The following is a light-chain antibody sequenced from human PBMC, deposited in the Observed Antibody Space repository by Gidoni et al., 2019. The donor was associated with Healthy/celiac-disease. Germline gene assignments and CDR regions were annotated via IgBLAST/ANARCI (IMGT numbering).Light chain of an antibody. CDR3: QRYGSSPWT. V-gene: IGKV3-20*01. J-gene: IGKJ1*01. CDR2: RAS. CDR1: QSVSSYY. Sequence: IVLTQSPGTLSLYQGERATLSCRASQSVSSYYLAWYQQKPGQAPRLLIYRASSRSTGIPNRFSGSCSGTDFTLTISRLDPEYFTVYYCQRYGSSPWTFGQGTKVEIK.